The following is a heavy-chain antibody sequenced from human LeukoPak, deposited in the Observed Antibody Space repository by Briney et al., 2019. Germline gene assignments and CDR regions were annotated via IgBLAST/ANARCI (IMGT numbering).Heavy chain of an antibody. CDR3: ARDGDTVTTSGLED. CDR1: GYTFTSYY. V-gene: IGHV1-46*01. D-gene: IGHD4-17*01. J-gene: IGHJ4*02. Sequence: ASVKVSCKASGYTFTSYYMHWVRQAPGQGLEWMGIINLSGGGTSYAQNLQGRVTITKDKSKNTVYMELNSLRSEDPAVYYWARDGDTVTTSGLEDWGQGTLVTVSS. CDR2: INLSGGGT.